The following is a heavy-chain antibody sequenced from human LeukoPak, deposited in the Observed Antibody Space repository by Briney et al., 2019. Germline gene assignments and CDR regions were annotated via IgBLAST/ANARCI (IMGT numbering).Heavy chain of an antibody. D-gene: IGHD5-18*01. CDR3: ASGYSYDLFDY. CDR1: GGSFSGYY. Sequence: PSETLSLTCAVYGGSFSGYYWGWIRQPPGKGLEWIGSFYYSGSTFYNPSLKSRVTISVDTSKNQFSLKLTSVTAADTAVFYCASGYSYDLFDYWGQGTLVIVSS. V-gene: IGHV4-34*01. J-gene: IGHJ4*02. CDR2: FYYSGST.